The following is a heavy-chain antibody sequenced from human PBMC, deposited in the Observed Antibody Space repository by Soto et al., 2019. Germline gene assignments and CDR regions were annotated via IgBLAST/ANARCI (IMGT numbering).Heavy chain of an antibody. CDR3: AKAKSLGYCSGGSCYPAYNWFDP. CDR1: DFIFSDYY. V-gene: IGHV3-72*01. D-gene: IGHD2-15*01. J-gene: IGHJ5*02. Sequence: GGSLRLSCVASDFIFSDYYIDWVRQAPGKGLEWVGRSRNKAQSYTTEYAASVKGRFTFSRDDSKNSIYLQMNSLRAEDTAVYYCAKAKSLGYCSGGSCYPAYNWFDPWGQGTLVTVSS. CDR2: SRNKAQSYTT.